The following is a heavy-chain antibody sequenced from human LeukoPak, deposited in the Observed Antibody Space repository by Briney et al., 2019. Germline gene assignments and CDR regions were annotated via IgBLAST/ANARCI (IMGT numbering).Heavy chain of an antibody. CDR2: INPYNSNT. V-gene: IGHV1-18*01. CDR1: GYTFISYG. Sequence: ASVKVSCKASGYTFISYGISWVRQAPGQGLEWMGWINPYNSNTNYAQKLQGRVTMTTDTSTSTAYMELRSLRSGDTAVYYCARDRVVLPATIRGGPPANDYWGQGTLVTVSS. D-gene: IGHD2-2*02. J-gene: IGHJ4*02. CDR3: ARDRVVLPATIRGGPPANDY.